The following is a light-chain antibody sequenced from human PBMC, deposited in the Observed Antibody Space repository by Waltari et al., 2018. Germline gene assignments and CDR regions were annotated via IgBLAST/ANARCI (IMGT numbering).Light chain of an antibody. V-gene: IGKV1-39*01. J-gene: IGKJ4*01. CDR2: AAS. CDR1: QSITNF. CDR3: QQSYNTPLT. Sequence: DIQMTQSPSSLSASVGDRVTITCRASQSITNFLNWYQQRPGKAPKLLIYAASILQSGVPSKFSGSGSGTDFTLTISSLQPEDFATYCCQQSYNTPLTFGGGTKVEIK.